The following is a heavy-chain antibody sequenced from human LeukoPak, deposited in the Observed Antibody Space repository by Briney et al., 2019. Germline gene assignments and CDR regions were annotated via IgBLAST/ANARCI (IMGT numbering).Heavy chain of an antibody. Sequence: SETLSLTCAVYGGSFSGYYWSWIRQPPGKGLEWIGEINHSGSTNYNPSLKSRVTISVDTSKNQFSLKLSSVTAADTAVYYCATGPNSSSWLDYWGQGTLVTVSS. J-gene: IGHJ4*02. CDR2: INHSGST. D-gene: IGHD6-13*01. CDR3: ATGPNSSSWLDY. V-gene: IGHV4-34*01. CDR1: GGSFSGYY.